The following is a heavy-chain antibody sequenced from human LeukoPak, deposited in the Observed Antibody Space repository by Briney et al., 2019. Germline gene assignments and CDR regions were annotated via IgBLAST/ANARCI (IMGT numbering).Heavy chain of an antibody. J-gene: IGHJ4*02. D-gene: IGHD7-27*01. CDR3: ARADWGSFDY. CDR1: GFTFSHYW. V-gene: IGHV3-7*01. Sequence: GGSLRLSCAASGFTFSHYWMAWVRQAPGKGLEWVAIIRPDANDGSYVDSVKGRFTISRDNAKNSLYLQLNSLGAEDTAVYFCARADWGSFDYWGQGALVTVSS. CDR2: IRPDANDG.